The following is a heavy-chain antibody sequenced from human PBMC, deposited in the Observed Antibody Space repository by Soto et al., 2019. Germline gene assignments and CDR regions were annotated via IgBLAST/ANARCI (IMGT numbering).Heavy chain of an antibody. J-gene: IGHJ6*02. Sequence: ASVKVSCKASGGTFSSDAISWVRQAPGQGLEWMGGIIPIFGTANYAQKFQGRVTITADKSTSTAYMELSSLRSEDTAVYYCARVCSSTSCYASYHYGMDVCGQRTTVTASS. CDR2: IIPIFGTA. CDR3: ARVCSSTSCYASYHYGMDV. D-gene: IGHD2-2*01. CDR1: GGTFSSDA. V-gene: IGHV1-69*06.